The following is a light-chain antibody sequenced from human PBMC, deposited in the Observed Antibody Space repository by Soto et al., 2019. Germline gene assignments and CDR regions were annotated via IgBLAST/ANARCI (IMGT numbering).Light chain of an antibody. V-gene: IGLV2-14*01. CDR1: DIGDYDY. J-gene: IGLJ1*01. CDR2: EVT. CDR3: SSFTTISTYV. Sequence: QSMLTQPASVSGSPGQSITISCTGSDIGDYDYVSWYQQHPGKVPKLIIYEVTNRPSGVSNRFSGSKSGNTASLTISGLQSDDEADYYCSSFTTISTYVFGTGTKVTVL.